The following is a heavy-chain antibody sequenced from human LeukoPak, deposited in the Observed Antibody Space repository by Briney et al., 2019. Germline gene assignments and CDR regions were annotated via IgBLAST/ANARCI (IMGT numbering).Heavy chain of an antibody. D-gene: IGHD2-2*01. CDR1: GFTFSNAR. Sequence: AGGSLRLSCAASGFTFSNARMSWVRQAPGKGLEWVGRIKSKTDGGTTDYAAPVKGRFPISSDDSKNTLYLQMNSLKAEDTAVYYCTTGGLVVVPAAHSKLIDYWGQGTLVTVSS. V-gene: IGHV3-15*01. CDR2: IKSKTDGGTT. CDR3: TTGGLVVVPAAHSKLIDY. J-gene: IGHJ4*02.